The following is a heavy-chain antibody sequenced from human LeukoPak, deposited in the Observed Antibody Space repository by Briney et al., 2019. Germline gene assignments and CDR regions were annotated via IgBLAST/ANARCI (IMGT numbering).Heavy chain of an antibody. Sequence: SETLSLTCAVSGGSISSSNWWSWVRQPPGKGLEWIGEIYHSGSTNYNPSLKSRVTISVDKSKNQSSLKLSSVTAADTAVYYCASEVRGVTVYYFDYWGQGTLVTVSS. CDR3: ASEVRGVTVYYFDY. J-gene: IGHJ4*02. CDR2: IYHSGST. D-gene: IGHD3-10*01. CDR1: GGSISSSNW. V-gene: IGHV4-4*02.